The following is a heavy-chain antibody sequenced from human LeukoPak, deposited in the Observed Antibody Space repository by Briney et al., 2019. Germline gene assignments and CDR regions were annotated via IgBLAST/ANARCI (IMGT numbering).Heavy chain of an antibody. CDR1: GFTFSSYA. D-gene: IGHD3-16*01. V-gene: IGHV3-7*03. J-gene: IGHJ6*02. CDR3: ARDFGDTIYYYGMDV. CDR2: IKQDGSEK. Sequence: GGSLRLSCAASGFTFSSYAMSWVRQAPGKGLEWVANIKQDGSEKYYVDSVKGRFTISRDNAKNSLYLQMNSLRAEDTAVYYCARDFGDTIYYYGMDVWGQGTTVTVSS.